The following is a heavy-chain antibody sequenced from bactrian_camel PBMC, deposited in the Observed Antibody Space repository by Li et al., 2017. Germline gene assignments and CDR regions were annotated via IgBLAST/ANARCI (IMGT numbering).Heavy chain of an antibody. Sequence: VQLVESGGGSVQAGGSLRLSCAASGYTYNRNCMAWFRQAPGKEREGVARIATGSGNTYYADSVKGRFTISQDNAKNTVYLQMSRLQPEDSAMYYCAATPQLAYRLNPNHYNYWGQGTQVTVS. V-gene: IGHV3S1*01. D-gene: IGHD1*01. CDR2: IATGSGNT. J-gene: IGHJ4*01. CDR1: GYTYNRNC. CDR3: AATPQLAYRLNPNHYNY.